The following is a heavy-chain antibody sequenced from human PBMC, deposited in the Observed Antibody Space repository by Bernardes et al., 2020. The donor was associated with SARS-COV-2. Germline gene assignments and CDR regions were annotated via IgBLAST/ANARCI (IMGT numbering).Heavy chain of an antibody. Sequence: SETLSLTCSVSGDSINSASYRWGWIRQAPGKGLEWIGRINTSGSTNYNPSLKSRVTISVDTSKNQFSLKLISVTAAETALYYCARSTYYYDSSGYYIDYFDYWGQGTLVTVSS. CDR2: INTSGST. CDR1: GDSINSASYR. D-gene: IGHD3-22*01. V-gene: IGHV4-61*02. J-gene: IGHJ4*02. CDR3: ARSTYYYDSSGYYIDYFDY.